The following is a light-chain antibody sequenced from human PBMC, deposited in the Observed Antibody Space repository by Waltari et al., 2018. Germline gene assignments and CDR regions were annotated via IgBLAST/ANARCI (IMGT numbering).Light chain of an antibody. CDR2: GIF. CDR1: QSVSRA. J-gene: IGKJ1*01. V-gene: IGKV3-20*01. Sequence: EIVLTQSPGTLSLSPGARATLSCRTSQSVSRALAWYQQKPGQAPRLLIYGIFNRATGIPDRFSGSGSGTDFSLTISRLEPEDFAVYYCQHYVMLPVTFGQGTRVEVK. CDR3: QHYVMLPVT.